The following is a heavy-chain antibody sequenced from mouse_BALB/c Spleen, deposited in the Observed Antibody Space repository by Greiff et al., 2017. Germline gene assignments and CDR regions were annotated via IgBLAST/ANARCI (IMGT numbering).Heavy chain of an antibody. CDR3: ARESPSITTATSWFAY. CDR1: GFTFSSYA. V-gene: IGHV5-9-3*01. CDR2: ISSGGSYT. D-gene: IGHD1-2*01. Sequence: EVKLVESGGGLVKPGGSLKLSCAASGFTFSSYAMSWVRQTPEKRLEWVATISSGGSYTYYPDSVKGRFTISRDNAKNTLYLQMSSLRSEDTAMYYCARESPSITTATSWFAYWGQGTLVTVSA. J-gene: IGHJ3*01.